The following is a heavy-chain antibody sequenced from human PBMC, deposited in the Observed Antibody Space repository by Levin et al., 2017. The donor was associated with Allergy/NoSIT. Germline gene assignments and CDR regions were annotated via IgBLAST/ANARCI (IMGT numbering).Heavy chain of an antibody. J-gene: IGHJ4*02. CDR1: GYTFTSYC. V-gene: IGHV1-18*01. CDR3: ARGREGTYRGPLDY. Sequence: PRASVKVSCKASGYTFTSYCFSWVRQAPGQGLEWMGWISAYDGNTNYAQKLQGRVTMTTDTSTSTAYMELRSLRSDDTAVYYCARGREGTYRGPLDYWGQGTLVTVSS. CDR2: ISAYDGNT. D-gene: IGHD4-11*01.